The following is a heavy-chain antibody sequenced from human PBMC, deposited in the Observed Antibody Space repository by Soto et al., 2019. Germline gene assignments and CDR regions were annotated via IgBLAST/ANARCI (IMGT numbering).Heavy chain of an antibody. Sequence: GSLRLSCAASGFTFNTYAMTWVLQTPGKGLEWVSFITTRGARTYYADPVRGRFTISTDSSRNTLYLQMNSLRPDDTAVYFCARYRSDGSASFDSWGQRTRVTVYS. J-gene: IGHJ4*02. V-gene: IGHV3-23*01. CDR3: ARYRSDGSASFDS. CDR1: GFTFNTYA. D-gene: IGHD3-9*01. CDR2: ITTRGART.